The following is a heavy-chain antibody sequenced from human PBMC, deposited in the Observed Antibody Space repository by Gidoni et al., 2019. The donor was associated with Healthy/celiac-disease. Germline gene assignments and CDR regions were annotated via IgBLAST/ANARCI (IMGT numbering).Heavy chain of an antibody. V-gene: IGHV4-34*01. D-gene: IGHD6-25*01. CDR1: GGSFSGYY. Sequence: QVQLQPSGAGLLKPSETLSLTCAVYGGSFSGYYWGWIRQPPGKGLEWIGEINHSGSTNNNPSLKSRVIISVDTSKNQFSLKLSSVTAADTAVYYCARLSSGLYFDYWGQGTLVTVSS. CDR2: INHSGST. J-gene: IGHJ4*02. CDR3: ARLSSGLYFDY.